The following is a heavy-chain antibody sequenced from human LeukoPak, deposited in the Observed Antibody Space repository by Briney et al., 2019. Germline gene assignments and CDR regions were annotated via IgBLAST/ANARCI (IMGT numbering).Heavy chain of an antibody. D-gene: IGHD3-16*01. V-gene: IGHV3-7*01. Sequence: PGGSLRLSCAASGFIFSSYWMSWVRQAPGKGLEWVANIKQDGSEKYYVDSAKGRFTSSRDNAKNTLYLQMNSLRAEDTAVYYCARVRWGGLYYFDYWGQGTLVTVSS. CDR3: ARVRWGGLYYFDY. CDR1: GFIFSSYW. J-gene: IGHJ4*02. CDR2: IKQDGSEK.